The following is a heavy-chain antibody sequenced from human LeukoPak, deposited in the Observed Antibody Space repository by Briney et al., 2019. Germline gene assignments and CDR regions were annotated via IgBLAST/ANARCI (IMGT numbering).Heavy chain of an antibody. CDR2: IYYRGST. CDR1: GGSIRNYH. D-gene: IGHD5-24*01. Sequence: SETLSLTCTVSGGSIRNYHWRWMRQPPGKGLGWIGYIYYRGSTKYNPSLESRVTISVDMSKNQFSLKLNSVTAADTAVYYCVRVQADGHSDIWGQGTMVTVSS. J-gene: IGHJ3*02. CDR3: VRVQADGHSDI. V-gene: IGHV4-59*01.